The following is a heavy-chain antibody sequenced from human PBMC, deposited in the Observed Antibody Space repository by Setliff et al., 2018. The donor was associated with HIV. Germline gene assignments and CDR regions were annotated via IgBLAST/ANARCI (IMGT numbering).Heavy chain of an antibody. CDR3: ARDSSGWTRRNWFDP. J-gene: IGHJ5*02. D-gene: IGHD6-19*01. Sequence: SETLSLTCSVSGGSISSSSYYWGWIRQPPGKRLEWIGSIYYGGGTFYNPSLKSRVTISLDTSKNQFSLQLSSVTAADTAVYYCARDSSGWTRRNWFDPWGQGTLVTSPQ. CDR1: GGSISSSSYY. V-gene: IGHV4-39*07. CDR2: IYYGGGT.